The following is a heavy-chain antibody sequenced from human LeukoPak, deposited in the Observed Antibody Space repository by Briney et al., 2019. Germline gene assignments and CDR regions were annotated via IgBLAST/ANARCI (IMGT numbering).Heavy chain of an antibody. D-gene: IGHD3-10*01. Sequence: PGGSLRLSCAASGFTFSSYAMSWARQAPGKGLEWVSAISGSGGSTYYADSVKGRFTISRDNSKNTLYLQMNSLRAEDTAVYYCANSRPGWGLISGAFDIWGQGTMVTVSS. CDR2: ISGSGGST. J-gene: IGHJ3*02. CDR1: GFTFSSYA. CDR3: ANSRPGWGLISGAFDI. V-gene: IGHV3-23*01.